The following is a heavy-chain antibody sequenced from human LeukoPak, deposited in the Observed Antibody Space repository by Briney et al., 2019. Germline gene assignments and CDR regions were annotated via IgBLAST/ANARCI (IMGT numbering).Heavy chain of an antibody. D-gene: IGHD2-2*01. Sequence: ASVKVSCKVSGYTLTELSMHWVRQAPGKGLEWMGGFDPEDGETIYAQKFQGRVTMTEDTSTDTAYMELSSLRSEDTAVYYRARSSRFSCSSTSCYYGWFDPWGQGTLVTVSS. J-gene: IGHJ5*02. CDR3: ARSSRFSCSSTSCYYGWFDP. CDR2: FDPEDGET. CDR1: GYTLTELS. V-gene: IGHV1-24*01.